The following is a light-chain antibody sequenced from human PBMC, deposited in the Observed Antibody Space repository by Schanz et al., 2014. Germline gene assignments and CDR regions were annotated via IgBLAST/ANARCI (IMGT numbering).Light chain of an antibody. CDR3: HQYSNWPPVT. CDR2: GAS. V-gene: IGKV3-15*01. CDR1: QSVHIN. Sequence: EIVLTQSPGTLSLSPGERATLSCRASQSVHINYLAWHQQKPGQAPRLLIYGASNRATGIATRFSGSGSGTDFTLTISSLQSEDFAVYYCHQYSNWPPVTFGQGTRLEIK. J-gene: IGKJ5*01.